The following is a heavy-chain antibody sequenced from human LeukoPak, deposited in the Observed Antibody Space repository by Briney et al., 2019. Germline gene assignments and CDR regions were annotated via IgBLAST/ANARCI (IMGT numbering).Heavy chain of an antibody. Sequence: ASVKVSCKASGYTFTSYGISWVRQAPGQGLEWMGWINAGNGNTKYSQEFQGRVTITRDTSASTAYMELSSLRSEDMAVYYCARAGFGVVKLFDYWGQGTLVTVSS. CDR2: INAGNGNT. D-gene: IGHD3-3*01. CDR1: GYTFTSYG. V-gene: IGHV1-3*03. CDR3: ARAGFGVVKLFDY. J-gene: IGHJ4*02.